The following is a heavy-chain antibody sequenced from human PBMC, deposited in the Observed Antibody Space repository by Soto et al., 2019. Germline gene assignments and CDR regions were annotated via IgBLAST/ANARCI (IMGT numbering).Heavy chain of an antibody. V-gene: IGHV3-23*01. CDR2: ISDTGDST. J-gene: IGHJ4*02. Sequence: EVQLLESGGDLVQPGGSLRLSCAASGFTFSNYAMSWVRQAPGKGLEWVSTISDTGDSTYYADSVRGRFTISRDNSKNPLYLKRFSLGAKAPAVFSCAKGPLPRNPRPTRPTCFASWGKEALATVSS. CDR1: GFTFSNYA. CDR3: AKGPLPRNPRPTRPTCFAS. D-gene: IGHD3-16*01.